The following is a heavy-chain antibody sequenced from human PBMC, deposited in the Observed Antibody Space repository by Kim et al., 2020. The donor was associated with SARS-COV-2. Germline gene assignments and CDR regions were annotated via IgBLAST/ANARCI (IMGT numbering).Heavy chain of an antibody. V-gene: IGHV4-31*02. D-gene: IGHD6-13*01. Sequence: NPSLQSRVTISVAMSKNQLSLRLSSVAPADTAVYYCARGAGYTSSRHPFDYWGQGTLVTVSS. J-gene: IGHJ4*02. CDR3: ARGAGYTSSRHPFDY.